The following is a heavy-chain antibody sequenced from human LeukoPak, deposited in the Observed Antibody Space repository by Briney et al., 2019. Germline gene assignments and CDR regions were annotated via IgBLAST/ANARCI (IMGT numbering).Heavy chain of an antibody. CDR3: ARDSVAASNWFDP. J-gene: IGHJ5*02. CDR1: GYILTIHN. D-gene: IGHD6-25*01. V-gene: IGHV1-46*01. CDR2: INPSSGHT. Sequence: GASVTVSCKASGYILTIHNMHWVRQAPGQGLEGMGIINPSSGHTSYAQKFQGRIAMTRDMSTSTVYMELSSLRSEDTAVYYCARDSVAASNWFDPWGQGTLVTVSS.